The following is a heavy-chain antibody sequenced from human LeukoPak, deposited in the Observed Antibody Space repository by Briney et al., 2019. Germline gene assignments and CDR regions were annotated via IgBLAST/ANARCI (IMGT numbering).Heavy chain of an antibody. CDR1: GFTFSSYA. J-gene: IGHJ4*02. V-gene: IGHV3-30*04. D-gene: IGHD2/OR15-2a*01. Sequence: GGSLRLSCAASGFTFSSYAMHWVHQAPGKGLEWVAVISYDGSNKYYADSVKGRFTISRDNSKNTLYLQMNSLRAEDTAVYYCARDKTLSLGYWGQGTLVTVSS. CDR2: ISYDGSNK. CDR3: ARDKTLSLGY.